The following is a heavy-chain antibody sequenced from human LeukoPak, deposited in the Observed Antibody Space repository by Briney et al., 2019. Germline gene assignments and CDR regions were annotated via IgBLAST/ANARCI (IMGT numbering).Heavy chain of an antibody. CDR2: ISAYNGNT. Sequence: GASVKVSCKGSGYTFSSYGISWVRQAPGQGLEWMGWISAYNGNTNYAQKLQGRVTMTTDTSTSTAYMELRSLRSDDTVVYYCARDWTGTTRFDYWGQGTLVTVSS. V-gene: IGHV1-18*01. J-gene: IGHJ4*02. CDR3: ARDWTGTTRFDY. D-gene: IGHD1-7*01. CDR1: GYTFSSYG.